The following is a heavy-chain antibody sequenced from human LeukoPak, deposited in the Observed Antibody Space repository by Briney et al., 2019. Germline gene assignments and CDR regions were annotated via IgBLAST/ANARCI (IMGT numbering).Heavy chain of an antibody. CDR2: IKEDGSEK. Sequence: PGGSLRLSCAASGFIFSNYWMTWVRQAPGKGLEWVANIKEDGSEKYYLDSVSGRFTISRDNAKNSLYLQMNSLRAEDTAVYYCVKVSIAVAGSDYWGLGTLVTVSS. CDR1: GFIFSNYW. J-gene: IGHJ4*02. V-gene: IGHV3-7*01. CDR3: VKVSIAVAGSDY. D-gene: IGHD6-13*01.